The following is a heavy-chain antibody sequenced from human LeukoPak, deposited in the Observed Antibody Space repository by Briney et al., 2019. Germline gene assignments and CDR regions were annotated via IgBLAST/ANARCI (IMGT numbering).Heavy chain of an antibody. CDR1: GYTFSDYG. CDR3: ARDESGGGWYPDS. J-gene: IGHJ4*02. V-gene: IGHV3-30*03. CDR2: ISYHGGNK. D-gene: IGHD6-19*01. Sequence: GTSLRLSCTASGYTFSDYGMRWVRQAPGKGLEWVAVISYHGGNKYYADSVKGRFTISRDNSENTLYLQMNSLRTEDTAVFYCARDESGGGWYPDSWGQGTLVTVSS.